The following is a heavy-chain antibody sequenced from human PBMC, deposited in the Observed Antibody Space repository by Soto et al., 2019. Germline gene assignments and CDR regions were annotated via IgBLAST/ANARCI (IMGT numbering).Heavy chain of an antibody. D-gene: IGHD2-15*01. V-gene: IGHV3-23*01. J-gene: IGHJ6*04. CDR2: ISGSGTGT. CDR1: GFTFTSYA. Sequence: GGSLRLSCAASGFTFTSYAMSWVRQAPGKGLEWVSTISGSGTGTYYADSVKGRFTISRDNSKNTLYLQMNSLRAEDTAVYYCARPHCSGGSCYYYYGMDVWGKGTTVTVS. CDR3: ARPHCSGGSCYYYYGMDV.